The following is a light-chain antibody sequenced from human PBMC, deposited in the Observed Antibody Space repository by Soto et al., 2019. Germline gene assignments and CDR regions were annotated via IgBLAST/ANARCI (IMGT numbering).Light chain of an antibody. CDR1: QTISSW. J-gene: IGKJ5*01. CDR3: QQAYSFPIT. Sequence: DIQMTQSPSTLSGSVGDRVTITCRASQTISSWLAWYQQRPGKAPKLLIYDVSSLQSGVPSRFSGSGSGTDFTLSINSLQPEDFATYYCQQAYSFPITFGQGTRLEI. V-gene: IGKV1-12*01. CDR2: DVS.